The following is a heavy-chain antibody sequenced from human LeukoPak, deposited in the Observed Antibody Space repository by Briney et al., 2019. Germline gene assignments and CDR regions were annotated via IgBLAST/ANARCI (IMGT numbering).Heavy chain of an antibody. D-gene: IGHD3-16*01. V-gene: IGHV3-53*01. Sequence: GGSLRLSCAASGFTVSNNYMSWVRQAPGRGLEWVSVIYSGGSTYYTDSVRGRFTISRDTSKNTLYLQMNSLRAEDTAVYYCAAQGVFSHGGYWGQGTLVTVSS. CDR2: IYSGGST. J-gene: IGHJ4*02. CDR1: GFTVSNNY. CDR3: AAQGVFSHGGY.